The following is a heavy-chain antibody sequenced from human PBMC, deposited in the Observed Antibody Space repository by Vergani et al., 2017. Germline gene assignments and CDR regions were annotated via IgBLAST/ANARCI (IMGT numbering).Heavy chain of an antibody. Sequence: EVQLVESGGGLVKPGGSLRLSCAASGFTFSSYAMSWVRQAPGKGLEWVSAISGSGGSTYYADSVKGRLTISRDNSKNTLYLQMNSLRAEDTAVYYCAKGPSLTGYYYHYYGMDVWGQGTTVTVSS. D-gene: IGHD3-9*01. CDR3: AKGPSLTGYYYHYYGMDV. V-gene: IGHV3-23*04. J-gene: IGHJ6*02. CDR1: GFTFSSYA. CDR2: ISGSGGST.